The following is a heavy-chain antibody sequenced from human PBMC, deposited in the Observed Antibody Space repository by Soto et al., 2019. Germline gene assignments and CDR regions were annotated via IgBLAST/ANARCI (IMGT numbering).Heavy chain of an antibody. Sequence: QLQLQESGPGLVKPSETLSLTCTVSGGSISSSSYYWGWIRQPPGKGLEWIGSIYYSGSTYYNPSLKSRVTISVDTSKNQFSLKLSSVTAADTAVYYCARQVGEYPGAFDIRGQGTMVTVSS. CDR2: IYYSGST. CDR3: ARQVGEYPGAFDI. V-gene: IGHV4-39*01. J-gene: IGHJ3*02. CDR1: GGSISSSSYY.